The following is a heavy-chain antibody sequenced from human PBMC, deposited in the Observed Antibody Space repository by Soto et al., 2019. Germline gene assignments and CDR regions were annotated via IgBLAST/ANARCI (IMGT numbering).Heavy chain of an antibody. CDR1: GFTFSVYA. CDR3: VKGEYYYDGGAYYPFDY. CDR2: ISIDGGRT. J-gene: IGHJ4*02. Sequence: PGGSLRLSCSGSGFTFSVYAIHWVRQAPGKGLEYVSSISIDGGRTHYADSVKGRFTISRDNSRNTAYLQMSSLRPEDTAVYYCVKGEYYYDGGAYYPFDYWGQGRMVTVSS. D-gene: IGHD3-22*01. V-gene: IGHV3-64D*06.